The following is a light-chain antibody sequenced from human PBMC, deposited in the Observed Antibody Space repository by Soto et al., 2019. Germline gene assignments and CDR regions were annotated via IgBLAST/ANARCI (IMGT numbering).Light chain of an antibody. V-gene: IGKV3-20*01. J-gene: IGKJ2*01. CDR3: QQYGSSPVT. CDR2: VAS. CDR1: QSVSSSY. Sequence: EIVLTQSPGTLSLSPGERATLSCRASQSVSSSYLAWYQQKPGQAPRLLIYVASSRATGIPERFSGSGSGTDFTLTISRLEPEDFAVYYCQQYGSSPVTFGQGTKLEIK.